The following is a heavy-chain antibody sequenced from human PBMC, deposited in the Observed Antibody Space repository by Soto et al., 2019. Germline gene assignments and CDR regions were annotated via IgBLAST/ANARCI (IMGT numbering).Heavy chain of an antibody. D-gene: IGHD6-13*01. Sequence: QVQLVEFGGGVVQPGRSLRLSCAASGFTFSSYAMHWVRQAPGKGLEWVAVISYDGSNKYYADSVKGRFTISRDNSKNTLYLQMNSLRAEDTAVYYCAGDLAAAGTGDWGQGTLVTVSS. CDR2: ISYDGSNK. V-gene: IGHV3-30-3*01. CDR3: AGDLAAAGTGD. J-gene: IGHJ4*02. CDR1: GFTFSSYA.